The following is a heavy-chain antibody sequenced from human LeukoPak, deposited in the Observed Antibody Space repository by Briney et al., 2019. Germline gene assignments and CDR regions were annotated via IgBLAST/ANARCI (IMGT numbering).Heavy chain of an antibody. V-gene: IGHV3-53*01. Sequence: AGGSLRLSCAASGFAVSSDYMSWVRQAPGKGLEWVSVIYSGGSTYYADSVKGRFTISRDNSKNTLYLQMNSLRAEDTAVYYCARDGVRAGIQLWLTGYYYYMDVWGKGTTVTI. J-gene: IGHJ6*03. CDR1: GFAVSSDY. CDR3: ARDGVRAGIQLWLTGYYYYMDV. D-gene: IGHD5-18*01. CDR2: IYSGGST.